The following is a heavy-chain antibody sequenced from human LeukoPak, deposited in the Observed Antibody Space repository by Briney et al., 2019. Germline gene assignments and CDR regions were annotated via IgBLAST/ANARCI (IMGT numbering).Heavy chain of an antibody. Sequence: ASVKVSCKASGYTFTSYDINWVRQATGQGLEWMGWMNPNSGNTGYAQKFQGRVTMTRNTSISTAYMELSSLRSEDTAVYYCARGPPNYDFWSGYYYYYYYGTDVWGQGTTVTVSS. D-gene: IGHD3-3*01. V-gene: IGHV1-8*01. CDR1: GYTFTSYD. J-gene: IGHJ6*02. CDR2: MNPNSGNT. CDR3: ARGPPNYDFWSGYYYYYYYGTDV.